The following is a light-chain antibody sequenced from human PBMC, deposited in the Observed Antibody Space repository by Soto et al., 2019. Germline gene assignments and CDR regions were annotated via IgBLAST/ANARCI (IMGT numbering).Light chain of an antibody. J-gene: IGKJ3*01. CDR3: QQSYSTPFT. CDR2: AAS. V-gene: IGKV1-39*01. CDR1: QSISNY. Sequence: DIQMTQSPSSLSASVGDRGTMTCRASQSISNYLNWYQQKPGKAPKLLISAASNLQNGVPSRVSGSGSGTDFTLTISSLQPEDFALYYCQQSYSTPFTFGPGTKVDIK.